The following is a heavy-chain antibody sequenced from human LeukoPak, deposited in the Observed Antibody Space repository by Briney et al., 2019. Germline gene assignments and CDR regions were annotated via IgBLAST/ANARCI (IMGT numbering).Heavy chain of an antibody. V-gene: IGHV3-23*01. D-gene: IGHD2-2*01. Sequence: GGSLRLSCAASGFTFSSYWMSWVRQAPGKGLEWVSAISGSGGSTYYADSVKGRFTISRDNSKNTLYLQMNSLRAEDTAVYYCANEYCSSTSCYYYYYMDVWGKGTTVTVSS. J-gene: IGHJ6*03. CDR3: ANEYCSSTSCYYYYYMDV. CDR2: ISGSGGST. CDR1: GFTFSSYW.